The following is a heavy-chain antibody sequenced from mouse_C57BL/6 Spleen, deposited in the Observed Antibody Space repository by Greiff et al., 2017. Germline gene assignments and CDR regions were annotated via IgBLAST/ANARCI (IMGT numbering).Heavy chain of an antibody. J-gene: IGHJ2*01. Sequence: QVKLKESGAELARPGTSVKVSCKASGYAFTNYLIGWVKQRTGQGLAWIGVLPPGRGGTNDNEKFKGKAKLTADKSSSTAYMQLSSRTSEDSAVYFCARFVCVRDVWGQGTTLTVSS. V-gene: IGHV1-54*01. CDR3: ARFVCVRDV. D-gene: IGHD2-13*01. CDR1: GYAFTNYL. CDR2: LPPGRGGT.